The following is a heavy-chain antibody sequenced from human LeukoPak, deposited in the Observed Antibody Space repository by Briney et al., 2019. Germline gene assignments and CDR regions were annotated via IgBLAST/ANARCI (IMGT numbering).Heavy chain of an antibody. CDR3: ARWDDSAWAFGT. V-gene: IGHV4-59*08. J-gene: IGHJ5*02. D-gene: IGHD6-19*01. CDR1: GASITTYS. CDR2: FSLGGSGTT. Sequence: SETLSLTCIVSGASITTYSWNWLRQSPGKGLEWIGYFSLGGSGTTSYTSSLKSRVTISRDTSKNQLTLKLTSVTAADTAVYYCARWDDSAWAFGTWGPGTLVTVSS.